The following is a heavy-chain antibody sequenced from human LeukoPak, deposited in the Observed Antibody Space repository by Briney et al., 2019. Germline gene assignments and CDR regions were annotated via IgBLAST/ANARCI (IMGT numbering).Heavy chain of an antibody. CDR2: ISGSGGST. CDR3: AKDSGREVSDSSVDY. CDR1: GLTFSKYA. Sequence: GGSPRLSCAASGLTFSKYAMSWVRQAPGKGLEWVSTISGSGGSTYYADSVKGRFTISRDNSKNTLYLQMNSLRAEDTAVYYCAKDSGREVSDSSVDYWGQGTLVTVSS. V-gene: IGHV3-23*01. J-gene: IGHJ4*02. D-gene: IGHD3-10*01.